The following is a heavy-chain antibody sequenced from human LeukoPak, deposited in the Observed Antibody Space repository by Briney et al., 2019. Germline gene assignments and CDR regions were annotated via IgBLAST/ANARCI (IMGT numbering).Heavy chain of an antibody. V-gene: IGHV4-59*01. Sequence: SETLSLTCTVSGGSISSYYWSWIRQPPGKGLEWIGYIYYSGSTNYNPSLKSRDTISVDTSKNQFSLKLSSVTAADTAVYYCARYDSSGKGLDYWGQGTLVTVSS. D-gene: IGHD3-22*01. CDR2: IYYSGST. CDR1: GGSISSYY. CDR3: ARYDSSGKGLDY. J-gene: IGHJ4*02.